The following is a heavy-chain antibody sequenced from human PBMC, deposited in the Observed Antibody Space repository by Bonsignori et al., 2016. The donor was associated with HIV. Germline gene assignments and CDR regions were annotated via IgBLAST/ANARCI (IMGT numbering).Heavy chain of an antibody. CDR1: GGSFSGYY. D-gene: IGHD6-19*01. Sequence: QVQLQQWGAGLLKPSETLSLTCAVYGGSFSGYYWSWIRQPPGKGLEWIGEINHSGSTNYNPSLKSRVTISVDTSKNQFSLKLSSVTAADTAVYYCARGTSSTPSSGWYPYYYYYYGMDVWAKGP. V-gene: IGHV4-34*01. CDR3: ARGTSSTPSSGWYPYYYYYYGMDV. CDR2: INHSGST. J-gene: IGHJ6*02.